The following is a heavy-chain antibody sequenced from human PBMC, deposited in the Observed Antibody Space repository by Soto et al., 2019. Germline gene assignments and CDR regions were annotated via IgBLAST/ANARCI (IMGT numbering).Heavy chain of an antibody. D-gene: IGHD5-12*01. CDR3: ARAAIVATPPWYFDL. Sequence: QVQLVESGGGVVQPGRSLRLSRAASGFTFSSYAMHWVRQAPGKGLEWVAVISYDGSNKYYADSVKGRFTISRDNSKNTLYLQMNSLRAEDTAVYYCARAAIVATPPWYFDLWGRGTLVTVSS. V-gene: IGHV3-30-3*01. J-gene: IGHJ2*01. CDR2: ISYDGSNK. CDR1: GFTFSSYA.